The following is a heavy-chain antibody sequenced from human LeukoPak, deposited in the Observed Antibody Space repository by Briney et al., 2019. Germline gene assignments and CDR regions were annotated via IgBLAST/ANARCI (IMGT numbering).Heavy chain of an antibody. CDR3: AKDHLYYGSGSYYNWFDP. V-gene: IGHV3-30*18. CDR1: GFTFSSYG. Sequence: PGGSLRLSCAASGFTFSSYGMHRVRQAPGKGLEWVAVISYDGSNKYYADSVKGRFTISRDNSKNTLYLQMNSLRAEDTAVYYCAKDHLYYGSGSYYNWFDPWGQGTLVTVSS. J-gene: IGHJ5*02. D-gene: IGHD3-10*01. CDR2: ISYDGSNK.